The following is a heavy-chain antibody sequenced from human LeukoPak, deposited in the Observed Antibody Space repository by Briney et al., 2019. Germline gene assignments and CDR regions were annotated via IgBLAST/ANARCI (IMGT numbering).Heavy chain of an antibody. J-gene: IGHJ6*03. CDR1: GYTFTSYD. Sequence: RASVKVSCKASGYTFTSYDINWVRQATGQGLEWMGWMNPNSGNTGYAQKFQGRVTMTRNTSISTAYMELSSLRSEDTAVYYCARGRKVNYSRRFYYYYYMDVWGKGTTVTVSS. D-gene: IGHD4-11*01. CDR3: ARGRKVNYSRRFYYYYYMDV. CDR2: MNPNSGNT. V-gene: IGHV1-8*01.